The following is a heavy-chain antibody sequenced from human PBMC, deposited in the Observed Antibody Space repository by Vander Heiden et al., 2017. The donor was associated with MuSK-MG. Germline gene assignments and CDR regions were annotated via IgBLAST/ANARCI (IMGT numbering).Heavy chain of an antibody. J-gene: IGHJ4*02. V-gene: IGHV3-9*01. CDR1: GFTFDDYA. Sequence: EVQLVESGGGLVQPGRSLRLSCAASGFTFDDYAMHWVRQGPGEGLEWVSGISWNRGSIGYADSVKGRFTISRDNAKNSLYLQINRLRAEETGLYYCAKDRYYDSRGGFDYWGQGTLVTVSS. CDR3: AKDRYYDSRGGFDY. CDR2: ISWNRGSI. D-gene: IGHD3-22*01.